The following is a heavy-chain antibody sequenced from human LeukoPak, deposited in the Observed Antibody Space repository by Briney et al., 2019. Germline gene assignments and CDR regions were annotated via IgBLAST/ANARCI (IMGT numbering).Heavy chain of an antibody. V-gene: IGHV4-34*01. CDR2: TNHSGST. J-gene: IGHJ6*02. CDR1: GGSFSGYY. CDR3: ASQGGYCSGGSCYGGYYYYGMDV. Sequence: SETLSLTCAVYGGSFSGYYWSWIRQPPGKGLEWIGETNHSGSTNYNPSLKSRVTISVDTSKNQFSLKLSSVTAADTAVYYCASQGGYCSGGSCYGGYYYYGMDVWGQGTTVTVSS. D-gene: IGHD2-15*01.